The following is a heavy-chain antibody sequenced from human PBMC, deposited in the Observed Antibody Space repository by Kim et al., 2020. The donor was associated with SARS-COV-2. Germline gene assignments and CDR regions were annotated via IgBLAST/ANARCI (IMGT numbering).Heavy chain of an antibody. J-gene: IGHJ5*02. V-gene: IGHV4-59*01. CDR1: GGSLSNYY. CDR2: IFYSGNP. CDR3: SRGQKITAPGSCLDP. Sequence: SETLSLTCTVSGGSLSNYYWSWIRQPPGKGLELIGYIFYSGNPNYSPSLESRVSISLDTSLNQISLKLTSVTAADTAVYYCSRGQKITAPGSCLDPWGRG. D-gene: IGHD6-13*01.